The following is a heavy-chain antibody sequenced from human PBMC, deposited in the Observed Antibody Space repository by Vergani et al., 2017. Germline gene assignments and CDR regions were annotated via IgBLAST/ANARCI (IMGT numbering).Heavy chain of an antibody. Sequence: QVQLQESGPGLVKPSQTLSLTCTVSGGSISSGDYFWSWIRQSPGKGLEWIGYISNTGRTSYNPSLKSRVSISVDTSKNQFSLQMRSLTAADTGVYFCARDDPSVFRFWEWFSEGHNWFDPWGQGILVTVSS. J-gene: IGHJ5*02. V-gene: IGHV4-30-4*01. CDR2: ISNTGRT. D-gene: IGHD3-3*01. CDR3: ARDDPSVFRFWEWFSEGHNWFDP. CDR1: GGSISSGDYF.